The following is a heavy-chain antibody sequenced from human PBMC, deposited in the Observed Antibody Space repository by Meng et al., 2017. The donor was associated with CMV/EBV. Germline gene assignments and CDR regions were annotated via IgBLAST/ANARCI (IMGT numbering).Heavy chain of an antibody. CDR2: IHHSGTP. J-gene: IGHJ3*02. V-gene: IGHV4/OR15-8*03. CDR3: ARADSSYFDVSAYYPDAFDI. Sequence: GSLRLSCVVSGGSFSSSKWWSWVRQPPGKGLEWIGAIHHSGTPNYNASLKSRVTMSVGKSKNHFSLSLTSVTAADTAVYFCARADSSYFDVSAYYPDAFDIWGQGTVVTVSS. CDR1: GGSFSSSKW. D-gene: IGHD3-22*01.